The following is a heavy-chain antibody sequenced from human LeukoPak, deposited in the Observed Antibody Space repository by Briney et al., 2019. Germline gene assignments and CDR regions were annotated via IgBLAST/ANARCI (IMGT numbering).Heavy chain of an antibody. CDR3: ARVSDISVAAYFDY. CDR2: INWNGGST. CDR1: GFTLSNAW. Sequence: GGSLRLSCAASGFTLSNAWMSWVRQAPGKGLEWVSTINWNGGSTGYADSVKGRFTISRDNAKNSLYLQMNSLRAEDTALYYCARVSDISVAAYFDYWGQGTLVTVSS. V-gene: IGHV3-20*04. J-gene: IGHJ4*02. D-gene: IGHD6-19*01.